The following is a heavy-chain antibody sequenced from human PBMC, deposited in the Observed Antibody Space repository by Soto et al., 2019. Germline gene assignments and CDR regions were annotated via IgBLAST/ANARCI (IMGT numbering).Heavy chain of an antibody. CDR1: GYSLSTHW. J-gene: IGHJ6*03. CDR2: IYPGDSDT. D-gene: IGHD6-6*01. V-gene: IGHV5-51*03. CDR3: ASRSTIAAGNYYYYYMDV. Sequence: PGESLKISCKGSGYSLSTHWIGWVRQMPGKGLEWMGIIYPGDSDTTYSPSFQGQVTISADKSISTAYLQWSSLKASDTAMYYCASRSTIAAGNYYYYYMDVWGKGTTVTVSS.